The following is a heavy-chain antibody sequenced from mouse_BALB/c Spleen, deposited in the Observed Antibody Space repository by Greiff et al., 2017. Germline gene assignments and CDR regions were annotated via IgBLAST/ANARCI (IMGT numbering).Heavy chain of an antibody. V-gene: IGHV1-14*01. J-gene: IGHJ3*01. CDR2: INPYNDGT. CDR1: GYTFTSYV. CDR3: AREGGYYGSSPWFAY. Sequence: VQLKESGPELVKPGASVKMSCKASGYTFTSYVMHWVKQKPGQGLEWIGYINPYNDGTKYNEKFKGKATLTSDKSSSTAYMELSSLTSEDSAVYYCAREGGYYGSSPWFAYWGQGTLVTVSA. D-gene: IGHD1-1*01.